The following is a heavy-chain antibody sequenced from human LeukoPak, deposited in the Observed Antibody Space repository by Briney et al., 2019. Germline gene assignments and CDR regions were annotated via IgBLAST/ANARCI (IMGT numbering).Heavy chain of an antibody. CDR1: GYSFSSYY. CDR2: INPSGGGT. D-gene: IGHD2-15*01. J-gene: IGHJ4*02. Sequence: GASVKVSCKASGYSFSSYYMHWVRQAPGQGLEWMGIINPSGGGTSYAEKFQGRVTMTRDTSASTVYMELSSLRSEDTALYYCARGEYCTAGICPPGLSWGQGTLVTVSS. CDR3: ARGEYCTAGICPPGLS. V-gene: IGHV1-46*01.